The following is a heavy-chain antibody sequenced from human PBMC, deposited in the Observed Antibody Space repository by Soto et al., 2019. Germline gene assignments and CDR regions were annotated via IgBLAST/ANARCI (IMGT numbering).Heavy chain of an antibody. CDR2: IHSTRSP. D-gene: IGHD4-17*01. CDR1: GDSVSKYY. Sequence: SETLSLTCTVSGDSVSKYYWNWIRQPAGKGLEWIGRIHSTRSPNYNPSLKSRVTMSVDTSKNQFSLKLNLTSVTAADTAVYYCARSPAYGDYANLDTWGQGTLVTAPQ. V-gene: IGHV4-4*07. J-gene: IGHJ5*02. CDR3: ARSPAYGDYANLDT.